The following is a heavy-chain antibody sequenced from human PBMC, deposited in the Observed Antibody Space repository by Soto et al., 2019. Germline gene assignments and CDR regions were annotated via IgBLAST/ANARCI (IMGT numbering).Heavy chain of an antibody. Sequence: SETLSHTCTVSGGSIIRGDYYVSWIRQPQGKGREGMGYIYYRGSTYYTPSLKSRVTISVDTSKNQFSLKLSSVTAADTAVYYCARSDFWSGYYTGIEDGFDYWGQGTLVTVSS. J-gene: IGHJ4*02. D-gene: IGHD3-3*01. CDR3: ARSDFWSGYYTGIEDGFDY. CDR1: GGSIIRGDYY. CDR2: IYYRGST. V-gene: IGHV4-30-4*01.